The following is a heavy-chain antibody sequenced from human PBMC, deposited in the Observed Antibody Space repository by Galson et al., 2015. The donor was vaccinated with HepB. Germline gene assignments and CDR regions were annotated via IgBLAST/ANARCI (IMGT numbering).Heavy chain of an antibody. D-gene: IGHD6-19*01. V-gene: IGHV3-30*18. CDR2: ISYDGSNK. CDR1: GLTFSSYG. CDR3: AKDLGSGWYGLPDY. J-gene: IGHJ4*02. Sequence: SLRLSCAASGLTFSSYGMHWVRQAPGKGLEWVAVISYDGSNKYYADSVKGRFTISRDNSKNTLYLQMNSLRAEDTAVYYCAKDLGSGWYGLPDYWGQGTLVTVSS.